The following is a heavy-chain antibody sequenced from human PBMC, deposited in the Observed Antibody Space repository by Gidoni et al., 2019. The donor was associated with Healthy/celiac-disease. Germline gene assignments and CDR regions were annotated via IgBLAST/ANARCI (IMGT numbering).Heavy chain of an antibody. Sequence: EVQLVESGGGLVKPGGSLRLSCAASGFTFSSYSMNWVRQAPGKGLEWVSSISSSSSYIYYADSVKGRFTISRDNAKNSLYLQMNSLRAEDTAVYYCARDRATQAAFDIWGQGTMVTVSS. J-gene: IGHJ3*02. CDR2: ISSSSSYI. D-gene: IGHD5-12*01. CDR1: GFTFSSYS. V-gene: IGHV3-21*01. CDR3: ARDRATQAAFDI.